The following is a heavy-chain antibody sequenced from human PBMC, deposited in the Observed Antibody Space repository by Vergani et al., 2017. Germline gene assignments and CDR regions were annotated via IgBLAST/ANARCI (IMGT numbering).Heavy chain of an antibody. CDR3: AKGAVITGTLFPNWFDP. CDR2: IKSKTDGGTT. D-gene: IGHD1-7*01. Sequence: EVQLVESGGGLVKPGGSLRLSCAASGFTFSNAWMSWVRQAPGKGLEWVGRIKSKTDGGTTDYAAPVKGRFTISRDDSKNTLYLQMNSLKTEDTAVYYCAKGAVITGTLFPNWFDPWGQGTLVTVSS. CDR1: GFTFSNAW. J-gene: IGHJ5*02. V-gene: IGHV3-15*01.